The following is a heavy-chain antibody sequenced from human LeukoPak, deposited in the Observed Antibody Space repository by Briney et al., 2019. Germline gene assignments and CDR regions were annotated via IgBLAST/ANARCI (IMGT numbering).Heavy chain of an antibody. J-gene: IGHJ4*02. CDR1: GGSISSDNYF. D-gene: IGHD1-14*01. CDR3: AREGDFNRGIDY. V-gene: IGHV4-30-4*01. CDR2: IYYTGNT. Sequence: SETLSLTCTVSGGSISSDNYFWSWIRQTPGKGLEWIGYIYYTGNTYYNPSLRSRVTMSVDTSKNQFSLRLSSVTAADTAVYYCAREGDFNRGIDYWGQGSLVTVSS.